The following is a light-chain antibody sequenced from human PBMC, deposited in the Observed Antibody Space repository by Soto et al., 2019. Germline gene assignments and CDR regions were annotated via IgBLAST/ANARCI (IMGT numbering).Light chain of an antibody. J-gene: IGKJ1*01. Sequence: ERVMTQSPATLSVSPGERATLSCRASQSVRTNLAWYQQTPGQAPRLLIYGASTRATGIPDRFRGSGSGTEFTLTISSLQSEDFGTYYCQQYNGYSTWTFGQGTKVDIK. CDR3: QQYNGYSTWT. CDR1: QSVRTN. CDR2: GAS. V-gene: IGKV3-15*01.